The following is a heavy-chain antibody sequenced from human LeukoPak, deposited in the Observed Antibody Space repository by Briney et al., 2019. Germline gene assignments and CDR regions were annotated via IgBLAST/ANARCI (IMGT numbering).Heavy chain of an antibody. Sequence: GESLKISCKVSGYSFTSQWIGWVRQMPGRGLEYMAIIHPGNSEIRYSPSFQGQVTISADKSISTAFLQWNSLKASDPAIYYCAGHNLWAFDYWGQGALVTVSS. CDR1: GYSFTSQW. J-gene: IGHJ4*02. CDR3: AGHNLWAFDY. V-gene: IGHV5-51*01. CDR2: IHPGNSEI. D-gene: IGHD7-27*01.